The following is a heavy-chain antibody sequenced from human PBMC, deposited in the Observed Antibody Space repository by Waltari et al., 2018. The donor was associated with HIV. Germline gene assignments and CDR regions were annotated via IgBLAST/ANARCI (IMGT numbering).Heavy chain of an antibody. CDR3: ARCYDSSGYYSPFDY. CDR2: IYHSGST. CDR1: GYSISSGYY. V-gene: IGHV4-38-2*02. J-gene: IGHJ4*02. Sequence: QVQLQESGPGLVKPSETLSLTCTVSGYSISSGYYWGWIRQPPGKGLEWIGSIYHSGSTYYNPSLKSRVTISVDTSKNQFSLKLSSVTAADTAVYYCARCYDSSGYYSPFDYWGQGTLVTVSS. D-gene: IGHD3-22*01.